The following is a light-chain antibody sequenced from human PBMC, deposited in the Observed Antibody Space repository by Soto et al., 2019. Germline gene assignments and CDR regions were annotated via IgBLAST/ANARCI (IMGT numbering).Light chain of an antibody. Sequence: QSVLTQPPSASGTPGQRVTISCSGSTSNIGSNTVNWYQQLPGTAPKLLIYSNNQRPSGVPDRFFGSKSGTSASLAISGLQSEDEADYYCAAWDDSLSGLYVFGAGTKVTVL. J-gene: IGLJ1*01. V-gene: IGLV1-44*01. CDR1: TSNIGSNT. CDR3: AAWDDSLSGLYV. CDR2: SNN.